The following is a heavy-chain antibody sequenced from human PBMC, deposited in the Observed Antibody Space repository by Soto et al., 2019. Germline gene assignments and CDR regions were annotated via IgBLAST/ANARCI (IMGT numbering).Heavy chain of an antibody. J-gene: IGHJ4*02. CDR2: MNPNSGNT. CDR1: GYTFTSYD. D-gene: IGHD2-15*01. CDR3: ARTFTGGGGADDY. V-gene: IGHV1-8*01. Sequence: QVQLVQSGAEVKKPGASVKVSCKASGYTFTSYDINWVRQATGQGLEWLGWMNPNSGNTDYAQKLQGRVTMTRNNSISTAYMELSSLRSEDTAVYYCARTFTGGGGADDYLGQGTLVPVSS.